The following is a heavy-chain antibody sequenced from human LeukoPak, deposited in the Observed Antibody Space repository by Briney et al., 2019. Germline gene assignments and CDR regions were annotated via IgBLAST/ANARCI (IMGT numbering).Heavy chain of an antibody. CDR1: VGSISRYY. Sequence: SETLSLTCTVCVGSISRYYWSWIRQPPGKGLEWIGYIYYSGSTNYNPSLKSRVTISVDTSKNQFSLKLSSVTAADTAVYYCARGSGETDDAFDIWGQGTMVTVSS. CDR2: IYYSGST. V-gene: IGHV4-59*01. CDR3: ARGSGETDDAFDI. J-gene: IGHJ3*02. D-gene: IGHD3-10*01.